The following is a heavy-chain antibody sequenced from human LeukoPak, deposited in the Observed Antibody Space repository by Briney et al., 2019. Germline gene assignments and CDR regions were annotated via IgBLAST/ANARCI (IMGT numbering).Heavy chain of an antibody. J-gene: IGHJ4*02. D-gene: IGHD3-10*01. CDR1: GGSITSGVYY. CDR3: ARENPMVRGVTRDY. Sequence: SETLSLTCTVSGGSITSGVYYWSWVRQPPGKGLEWIVYIYYSGSTYYHPSLKSRVTISVDTSKNQFSLKLSSVTAADTAGYYFARENPMVRGVTRDYWGQGTLVTVSS. CDR2: IYYSGST. V-gene: IGHV4-31*03.